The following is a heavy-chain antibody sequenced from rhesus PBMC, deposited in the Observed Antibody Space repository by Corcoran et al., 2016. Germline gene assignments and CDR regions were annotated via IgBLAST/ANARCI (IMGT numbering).Heavy chain of an antibody. CDR2: ISADGSNK. J-gene: IGHJ5-1*01. CDR1: GLPSHLSV. V-gene: IGHV3-54*02. CDR3: SRFDV. Sequence: GQMVESCGDLVPPGWSLRLACAASGLPSHLSVLHWVRQAPEKGSEWGAVISADGSNKQYADSVRNRVPISRDNSRNIVYLQMNNLKLEDTAVYYCSRFDVWGPGVLVIVSS.